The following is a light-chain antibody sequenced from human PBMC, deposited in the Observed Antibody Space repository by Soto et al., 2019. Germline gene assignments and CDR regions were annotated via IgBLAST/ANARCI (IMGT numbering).Light chain of an antibody. CDR2: GAS. V-gene: IGKV3-20*01. J-gene: IGKJ5*01. CDR1: QSIIGSS. Sequence: EVVLTQSPDALSLSPGEGATLSCRASQSIIGSSLAWYQQKPGLAPRLLIYGASSRATGIPDRFSASASGSDFTLTISRLEPEDFAVYYCQQYSSSPSITFGQGKRLEIK. CDR3: QQYSSSPSIT.